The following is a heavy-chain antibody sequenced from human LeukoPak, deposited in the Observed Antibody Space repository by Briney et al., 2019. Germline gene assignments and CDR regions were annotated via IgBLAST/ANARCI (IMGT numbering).Heavy chain of an antibody. CDR1: GGSFSGYY. CDR2: INHSGST. D-gene: IGHD6-19*01. CDR3: ARGLIHSYSSGWYY. V-gene: IGHV4-34*01. Sequence: PSETLSLTCAVYGGSFSGYYWSWIRQPPGKGLEWIGGINHSGSTNYNPSLKSRVTISVDTSKNQFSLKLSSVTAADTAVYYCARGLIHSYSSGWYYWGQGTLVTVSS. J-gene: IGHJ4*02.